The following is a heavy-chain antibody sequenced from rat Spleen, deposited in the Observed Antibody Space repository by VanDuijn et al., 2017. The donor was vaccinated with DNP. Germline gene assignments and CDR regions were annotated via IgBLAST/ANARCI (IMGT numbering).Heavy chain of an antibody. CDR2: INSAGST. D-gene: IGHD4-3*01. V-gene: IGHV3-3*01. Sequence: VQLQESGPGLLKPSQSLSLTCSVTGYSITSSSRWNWIRRFPGNKLEWMGYINSAGSTDYNPSLKGRISITRDTSKNQLFLQVNSVTTEDTATYYCARYNSGWYFDFWGPGTMVTVSS. CDR1: GYSITSSSR. CDR3: ARYNSGWYFDF. J-gene: IGHJ1*01.